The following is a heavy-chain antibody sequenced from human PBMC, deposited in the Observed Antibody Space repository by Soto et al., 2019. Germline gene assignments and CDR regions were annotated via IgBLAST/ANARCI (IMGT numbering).Heavy chain of an antibody. V-gene: IGHV4-34*01. CDR3: ARAYCSTTSCPPGGY. CDR1: GGSFSGYY. D-gene: IGHD2-2*01. CDR2: INHNENT. J-gene: IGHJ4*02. Sequence: QVQLQQWGAGLLKPSETLSLTCAVYGGSFSGYYWSWIRQPPGKGLEWIGEINHNENTNYNPSLKSRVTISVDTSKNQCSLKLRSVTAADTAVYYCARAYCSTTSCPPGGYWGQGTLVTVSS.